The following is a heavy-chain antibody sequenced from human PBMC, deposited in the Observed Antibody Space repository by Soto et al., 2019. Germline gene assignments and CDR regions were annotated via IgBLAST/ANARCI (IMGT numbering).Heavy chain of an antibody. J-gene: IGHJ4*02. Sequence: GGSLRLSCAASGFTFSSYAMHWVRQAPGKGLEWVSVISYDGSNKYYADSVKVRFTISRDNSKNTLYLQMNSLRAEDTAVYYCARDSKWSPITPGAXWGQGTLVTVSX. V-gene: IGHV3-30-3*01. CDR2: ISYDGSNK. CDR3: ARDSKWSPITPGAX. D-gene: IGHD3-3*01. CDR1: GFTFSSYA.